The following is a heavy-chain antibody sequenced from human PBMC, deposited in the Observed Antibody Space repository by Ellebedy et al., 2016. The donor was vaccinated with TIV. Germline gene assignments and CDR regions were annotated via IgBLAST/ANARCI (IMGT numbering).Heavy chain of an antibody. CDR2: IKQDGSEK. D-gene: IGHD2-2*01. CDR1: GFTSTNYW. Sequence: GGSLRLSXAASGFTSTNYWMIWVRQAPGKGLEWVASIKQDGSEKLYMDSVKGRFTISRDNAKNSLYLQMNSLRAEDTAVYYCARGGGDTRIPAQWAPFYWGQGTLVTVSS. J-gene: IGHJ4*02. CDR3: ARGGGDTRIPAQWAPFY. V-gene: IGHV3-7*04.